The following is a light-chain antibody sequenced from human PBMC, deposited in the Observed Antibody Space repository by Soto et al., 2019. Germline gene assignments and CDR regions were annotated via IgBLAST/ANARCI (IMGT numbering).Light chain of an antibody. V-gene: IGKV3-15*01. CDR3: HQYNKCPLT. CDR2: SAS. Sequence: EIVRTQSPVTLSVPPGERATLSCTASQSVNNNVAWYQQKPGHTPRLLIYSASIGATGTPARFSGSGSGSDFTLTISSLQSEDFAVCYCHQYNKCPLTCGRGTKVDIK. J-gene: IGKJ3*01. CDR1: QSVNNN.